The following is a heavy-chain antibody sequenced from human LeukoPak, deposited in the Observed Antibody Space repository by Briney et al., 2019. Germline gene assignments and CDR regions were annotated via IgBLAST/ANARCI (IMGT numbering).Heavy chain of an antibody. V-gene: IGHV1-2*06. CDR3: AAYDSSGYYYARGSLDY. CDR1: GXTFXXCY. CDR2: XNPNSGGT. D-gene: IGHD3-22*01. Sequence: KASGXTFXXCYMHWVRQAPGQGLEWMGRXNPNSGGTNYAQKFQGRVTMTRDTSIRTAYMEMSRLRSDDTAVYYCAAYDSSGYYYARGSLDYWGQGTLVTVSS. J-gene: IGHJ4*02.